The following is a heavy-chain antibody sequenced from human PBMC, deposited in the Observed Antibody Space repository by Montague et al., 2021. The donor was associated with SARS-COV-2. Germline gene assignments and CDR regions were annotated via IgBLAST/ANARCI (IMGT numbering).Heavy chain of an antibody. J-gene: IGHJ4*02. CDR1: GFTVSSNY. CDR3: ATMPDFDY. V-gene: IGHV3-53*04. Sequence: SLRLPCAASGFTVSSNYMSWVRQAPGKGLEWVSVLYTGDRIYYADSVKGRFTISRHNSKNTLYLQMNSLRTEDTAIYYCATMPDFDYWGQGTLVTVSS. CDR2: LYTGDRI. D-gene: IGHD2-2*01.